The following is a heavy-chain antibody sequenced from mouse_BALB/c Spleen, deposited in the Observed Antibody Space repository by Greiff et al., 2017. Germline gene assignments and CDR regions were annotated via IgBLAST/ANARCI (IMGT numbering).Heavy chain of an antibody. CDR1: GFTFSSYG. Sequence: EVQLVESGGDLVKPGGSLKLSCAASGFTFSSYGMSWVRQTPDKRLEWVATISSGGSYTYYPDSVKGRFTISRDNAKNTLYLQMSSLKSEDTAMYYCARAYRDAMDYWGQGTSVTVSS. V-gene: IGHV5-6*01. CDR3: ARAYRDAMDY. CDR2: ISSGGSYT. J-gene: IGHJ4*01.